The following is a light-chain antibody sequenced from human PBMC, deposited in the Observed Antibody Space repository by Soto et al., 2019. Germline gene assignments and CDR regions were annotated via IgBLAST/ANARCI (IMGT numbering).Light chain of an antibody. CDR1: QTISTF. Sequence: DIQMTQSPSSLSASVGDRVTISCRASQTISTFLNWYHQKPGTAPRLLIYRASSVKSGVPPRFSGSGSGRDFTLTISSLRPEDIATYFCQQSYSSPPWTFGQGTKVDIK. CDR3: QQSYSSPPWT. CDR2: RAS. V-gene: IGKV1-39*01. J-gene: IGKJ1*01.